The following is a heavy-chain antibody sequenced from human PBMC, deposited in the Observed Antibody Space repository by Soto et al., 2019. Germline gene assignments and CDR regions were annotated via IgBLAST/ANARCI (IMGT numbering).Heavy chain of an antibody. D-gene: IGHD4-17*01. CDR2: ISYDGSNK. J-gene: IGHJ5*02. CDR1: GFTCSNHG. CDR3: AKDQLPTTMTTHWFEP. Sequence: QVQLVGSGGGVVQPGRSLRLSCAASGFTCSNHGMHWVRQAPGKGLEWVAVISYDGSNKYYADSVKGRFTISRDNSENTLYLQMDSLRAEDTAVYYCAKDQLPTTMTTHWFEPWGQGTLVTVSS. V-gene: IGHV3-30*18.